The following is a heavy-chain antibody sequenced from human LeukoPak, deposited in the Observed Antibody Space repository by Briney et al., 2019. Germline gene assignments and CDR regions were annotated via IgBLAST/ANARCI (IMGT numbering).Heavy chain of an antibody. CDR3: ATTKQARRYFDY. J-gene: IGHJ4*02. D-gene: IGHD1-1*01. Sequence: GGSLRLSCVGSGFTFSNNPLSWVRQAPGKGLEWVSAISGSGGNTYYADSVRGRFTISRENSKNTLSLQMNTLRADDTAVYYCATTKQARRYFDYWGQGTLVTVSS. CDR2: ISGSGGNT. CDR1: GFTFSNNP. V-gene: IGHV3-23*01.